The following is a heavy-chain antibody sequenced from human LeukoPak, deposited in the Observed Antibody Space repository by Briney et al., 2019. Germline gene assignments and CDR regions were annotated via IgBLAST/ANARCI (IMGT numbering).Heavy chain of an antibody. V-gene: IGHV4-34*01. J-gene: IGHJ2*01. CDR3: ARRGRLRYFDWSYWYFDL. CDR2: INHSGST. Sequence: PSETLSLTCAVYGGSFSGYYWSWIRQPPGKGLEWIGDINHSGSTNYNPSLKSRVTISVDTSKNQFSLKLSSVTAADTAVYYCARRGRLRYFDWSYWYFDLWGRGTLVTVSS. CDR1: GGSFSGYY. D-gene: IGHD3-9*01.